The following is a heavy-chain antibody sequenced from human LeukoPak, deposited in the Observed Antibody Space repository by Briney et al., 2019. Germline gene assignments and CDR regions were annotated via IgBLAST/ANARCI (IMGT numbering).Heavy chain of an antibody. Sequence: KDGESLKISCKGSGYNFTTYWIAWVRQMPGKGLEWMGIIYPGDSDTRYSPSFQGQVTISADKSISSAYLQWASLKASDTAMYCCARQECSGGICYDYYYGLDVWGQGTTVTVSS. CDR1: GYNFTTYW. D-gene: IGHD2-15*01. CDR3: ARQECSGGICYDYYYGLDV. CDR2: IYPGDSDT. J-gene: IGHJ6*02. V-gene: IGHV5-51*01.